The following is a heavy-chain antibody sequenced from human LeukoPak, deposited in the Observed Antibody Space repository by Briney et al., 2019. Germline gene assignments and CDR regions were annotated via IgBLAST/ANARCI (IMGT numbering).Heavy chain of an antibody. CDR2: ISSSSSYI. CDR1: GFTFSSYG. V-gene: IGHV3-21*01. J-gene: IGHJ1*01. Sequence: GGSLRLSCAASGFTFSSYGMHWVRQAPGKGLEWVSSISSSSSYIYYADSVKGRFTISRDNAKNSLYLQMNSLRAEDTAVYYCASTGDSYYYEKGQHWGQGTLVTVSS. D-gene: IGHD3-22*01. CDR3: ASTGDSYYYEKGQH.